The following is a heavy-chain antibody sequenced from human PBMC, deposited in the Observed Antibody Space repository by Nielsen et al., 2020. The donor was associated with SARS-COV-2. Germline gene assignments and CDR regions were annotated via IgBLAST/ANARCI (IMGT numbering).Heavy chain of an antibody. CDR2: IWYERSKK. D-gene: IGHD4-11*01. CDR3: VREYSSSSPGMDV. J-gene: IGHJ6*02. CDR1: GFPFSIYG. V-gene: IGHV3-33*01. Sequence: GESLKISCVASGFPFSIYGMHWVRQAPGKGLEWVAVIWYERSKKHYADYVKGRFTISRDDSKNTVFLQMDSLRLEDTAVYYCVREYSSSSPGMDVWGQGTTVTVSS.